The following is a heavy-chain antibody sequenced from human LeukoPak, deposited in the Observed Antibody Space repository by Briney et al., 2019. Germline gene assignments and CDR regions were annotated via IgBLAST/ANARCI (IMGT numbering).Heavy chain of an antibody. CDR2: INPNSGGT. V-gene: IGHV1-2*02. CDR1: GYTFTSYD. CDR3: ARDGYGGD. J-gene: IGHJ4*02. Sequence: ASVKVSCKASGYTFTSYDINWVPQATGQGREWMGWINPNSGGTNYAQKFQGRVTMTRDTSTSTAYMELSRLRSDDTAVYYCARDGYGGDWGQGTLVTVSS. D-gene: IGHD5-12*01.